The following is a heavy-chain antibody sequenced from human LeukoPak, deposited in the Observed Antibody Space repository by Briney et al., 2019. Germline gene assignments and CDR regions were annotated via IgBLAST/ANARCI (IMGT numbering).Heavy chain of an antibody. J-gene: IGHJ6*02. D-gene: IGHD3-10*01. V-gene: IGHV4-31*03. Sequence: SQTLSLTCTVSGGSISSDNYYWTWVRQHPGKVLEWIGYIYYTGSTYYNPSLESRVTVSLDTSRNQFSLKLSSVTAADTAVYYCARWNYGSGSQNYGMDVWGQGTTVTVSS. CDR3: ARWNYGSGSQNYGMDV. CDR1: GGSISSDNYY. CDR2: IYYTGST.